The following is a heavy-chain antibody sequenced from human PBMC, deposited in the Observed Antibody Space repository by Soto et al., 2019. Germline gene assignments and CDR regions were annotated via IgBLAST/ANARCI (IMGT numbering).Heavy chain of an antibody. CDR1: GDSVSSNSAA. J-gene: IGHJ6*02. V-gene: IGHV6-1*01. D-gene: IGHD6-19*01. Sequence: PSQTLSLTCAISGDSVSSNSAAWNWIRQSPSRGLEWLGRTYYRSKWYNDYAVSVKSRITINPDTSKNQFSLQLNSVTPEDTAVYYCARSLAVAGTGLHYYGMDVWGQGTTVTVSS. CDR2: TYYRSKWYN. CDR3: ARSLAVAGTGLHYYGMDV.